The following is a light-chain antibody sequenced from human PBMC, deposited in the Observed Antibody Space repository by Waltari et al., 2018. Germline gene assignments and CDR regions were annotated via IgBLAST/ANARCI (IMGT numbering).Light chain of an antibody. CDR2: GAS. CDR1: QSVSSNY. Sequence: EIVLTQSPGTLSLSPGERATLSCRASQSVSSNYIAWYQQKPGQAPRLLIYGASTRATGIPDRFSGSGSGTDFTLTISRLEPEDFAVYYCQQYGSSPRTFGQGTKLEIE. CDR3: QQYGSSPRT. V-gene: IGKV3-20*01. J-gene: IGKJ2*02.